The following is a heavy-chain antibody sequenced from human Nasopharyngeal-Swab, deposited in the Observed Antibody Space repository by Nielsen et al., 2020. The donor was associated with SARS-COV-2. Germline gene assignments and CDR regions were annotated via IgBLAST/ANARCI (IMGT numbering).Heavy chain of an antibody. Sequence: GSLRLSCTVSGGSMSSFAFDSYWAWIRQPPGMGLEWIGSMYHSGATYTNPSLKSRVTLSVDTSTSKFSLNLSSVTAADTAVYYCARWSSSSIKFDYWGQGTLVSVSS. J-gene: IGHJ4*02. CDR2: MYHSGAT. CDR3: ARWSSSSIKFDY. D-gene: IGHD3-3*01. V-gene: IGHV4-39*01. CDR1: GGSMSSFAFDSY.